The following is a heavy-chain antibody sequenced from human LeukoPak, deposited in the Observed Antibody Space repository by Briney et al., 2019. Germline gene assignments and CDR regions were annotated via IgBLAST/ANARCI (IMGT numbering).Heavy chain of an antibody. V-gene: IGHV3-48*03. Sequence: GGSLRLSCAASGFTLSSYEMNRVRQAPGKGLEWVSYINSDSSRMDYADSVKGRFTISRDNARNSLYLQMNSLTGEDTAVYYCARELQGSGFDPWGQGTLVTASS. D-gene: IGHD6-19*01. CDR3: ARELQGSGFDP. CDR1: GFTLSSYE. J-gene: IGHJ5*02. CDR2: INSDSSRM.